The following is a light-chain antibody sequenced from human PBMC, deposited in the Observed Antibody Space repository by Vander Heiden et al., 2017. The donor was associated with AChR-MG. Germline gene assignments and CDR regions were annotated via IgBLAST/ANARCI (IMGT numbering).Light chain of an antibody. CDR3: MQALQNPQT. CDR1: QSLLHSNGQTY. J-gene: IGKJ1*01. V-gene: IGKV2-28*01. CDR2: LAS. Sequence: EIVMTQSPLPLPVTPGVSAAFPCRSSQSLLHSNGQTYLDWYFQKPGQSPQLLIYLASSRASGVPDRFSGSGSGTDFTLKISRVEADDVGVYYCMQALQNPQTFGQGTKVDIK.